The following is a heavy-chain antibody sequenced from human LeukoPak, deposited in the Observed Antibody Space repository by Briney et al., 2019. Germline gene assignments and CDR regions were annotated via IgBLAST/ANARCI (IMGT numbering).Heavy chain of an antibody. Sequence: PGGSLRLSCAASGFTFSSYSMNWVRQAAGRGLEWVSYISSSSSTKNYADSVKGRFAISRDNAKNSLYLQMNSLRAEDTAVYYCARRGGEMVFDYWGQGTLVTVSS. V-gene: IGHV3-48*01. CDR1: GFTFSSYS. CDR2: ISSSSSTK. D-gene: IGHD3-10*01. J-gene: IGHJ4*02. CDR3: ARRGGEMVFDY.